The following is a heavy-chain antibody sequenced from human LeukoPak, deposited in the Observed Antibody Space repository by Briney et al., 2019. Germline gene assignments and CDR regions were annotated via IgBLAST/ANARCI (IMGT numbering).Heavy chain of an antibody. CDR2: IKQDGSEK. V-gene: IGHV3-7*01. Sequence: PGGSLRLSCAASGFTFSSYWMSWVRQAPGKGLEWVANIKQDGSEKYYVDSAKGRFTISRDNAKNSLYLQMNSLRAEDTAVYYCARDYDILTGPFDYWGQGTLVTVSS. J-gene: IGHJ4*02. D-gene: IGHD3-9*01. CDR3: ARDYDILTGPFDY. CDR1: GFTFSSYW.